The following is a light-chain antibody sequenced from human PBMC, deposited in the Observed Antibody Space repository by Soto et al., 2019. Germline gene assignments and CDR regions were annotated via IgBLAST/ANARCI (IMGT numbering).Light chain of an antibody. CDR1: SSDVGAYNY. CDR2: EVT. V-gene: IGLV2-8*01. CDR3: SSLASSNTWV. Sequence: QSALTQPPSASGSPGQSVTISCTGTSSDVGAYNYVSWYQQHAGKAPKLVIYEVTKRPSGVPDRFSGSKSANTASLTVSGLQAEEEADYYCSSLASSNTWVFGGGTKLTVL. J-gene: IGLJ3*02.